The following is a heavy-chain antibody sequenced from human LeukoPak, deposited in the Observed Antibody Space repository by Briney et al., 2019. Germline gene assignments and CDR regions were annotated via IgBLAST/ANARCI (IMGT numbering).Heavy chain of an antibody. CDR3: ARDLPHGSGSSSYYYYGMDV. J-gene: IGHJ6*02. V-gene: IGHV3-7*01. Sequence: GGSLRLSCAASGFTFSTYWMTWVRQAPGKGLEWVANIKPDGSQTYYVDSVKGRFTISKDSAKNSLYLLMNSLRAEDTAVYYCARDLPHGSGSSSYYYYGMDVWGQGTTVTVSS. CDR1: GFTFSTYW. D-gene: IGHD3-10*01. CDR2: IKPDGSQT.